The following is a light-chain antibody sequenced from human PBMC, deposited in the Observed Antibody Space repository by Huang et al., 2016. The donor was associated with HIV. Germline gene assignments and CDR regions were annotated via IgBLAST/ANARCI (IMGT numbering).Light chain of an antibody. CDR3: MQTLQIPRA. CDR1: ESLLHSRTYNY. V-gene: IGKV2-28*01. CDR2: LAS. Sequence: DIVMTQSPLFLCVSPGEPASISCTSSESLLHSRTYNYLDWYRQKPGQSPQLLIYLASNQASGVPVRFSGSGSGTNFTLKISAVEPADAATYYCMQTLQIPRAFGQGTRLEVK. J-gene: IGKJ1*01.